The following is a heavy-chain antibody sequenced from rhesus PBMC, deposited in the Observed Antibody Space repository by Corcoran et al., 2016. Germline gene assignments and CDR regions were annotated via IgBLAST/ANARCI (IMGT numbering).Heavy chain of an antibody. V-gene: IGHV4-76*01. CDR3: AQRVVFTASFDY. J-gene: IGHJ4*01. CDR1: GYSISSGYD. CDR2: IYGSSGST. D-gene: IGHD2-27*01. Sequence: QVQLQESGPGVVKPSETLSLTCAVSGYSISSGYDWSWIRQPPGKGLEWIGYIYGSSGSTNYNPSLKIRVTISKDTSKNQFTLKLSSVTAADTAVYYCAQRVVFTASFDYWGQGVLVTVSS.